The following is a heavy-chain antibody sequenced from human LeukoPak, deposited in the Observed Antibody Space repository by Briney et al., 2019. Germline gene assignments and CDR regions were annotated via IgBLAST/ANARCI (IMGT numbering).Heavy chain of an antibody. CDR2: IYSGGST. V-gene: IGHV3-66*01. D-gene: IGHD4-17*01. CDR1: GFTFSSYA. Sequence: PGGSLRLSCAASGFTFSSYAMSWVRQAPGKGLEWVSVIYSGGSTYYADSVKGRFTISRDNSKNTLYLQMNSLRAEDTAVYYCARDRGDYCDYWGQGTLVTVSS. CDR3: ARDRGDYCDY. J-gene: IGHJ4*02.